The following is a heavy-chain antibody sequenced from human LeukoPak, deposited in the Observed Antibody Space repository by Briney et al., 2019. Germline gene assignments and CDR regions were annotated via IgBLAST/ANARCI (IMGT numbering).Heavy chain of an antibody. D-gene: IGHD3-22*01. V-gene: IGHV4-59*01. CDR3: ARDHVGYSSGYPYGMDV. CDR2: IHYSGST. CDR1: GGSISSYY. J-gene: IGHJ6*02. Sequence: SETLSLTCTVSGGSISSYYWSWIRQPPGKGLEWIGYIHYSGSTNYNPSLKSRVTISVDTSKNQFSLKLSSVTAADTAVYYCARDHVGYSSGYPYGMDVWGQGTTVTVSS.